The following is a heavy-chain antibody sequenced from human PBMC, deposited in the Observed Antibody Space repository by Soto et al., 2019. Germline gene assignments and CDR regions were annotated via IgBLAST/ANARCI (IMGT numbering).Heavy chain of an antibody. V-gene: IGHV3-21*01. CDR3: ARVLDRYSSSWYRIDY. Sequence: GGSLRLSCAASGFTFSSYSMNWVRQAPGKGLEWVSSISSSSSYIYYADSVKGRFTISRDNAKNSLYLQMNSLRAEDTAVYYCARVLDRYSSSWYRIDYWGQGTLVTVSS. D-gene: IGHD6-13*01. CDR1: GFTFSSYS. CDR2: ISSSSSYI. J-gene: IGHJ4*02.